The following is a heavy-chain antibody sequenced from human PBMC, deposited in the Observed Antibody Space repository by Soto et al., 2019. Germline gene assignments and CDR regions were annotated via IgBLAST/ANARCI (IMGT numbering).Heavy chain of an antibody. D-gene: IGHD6-19*01. V-gene: IGHV1-18*01. J-gene: IGHJ6*02. CDR1: GYTFTSYG. CDR3: ARSRAVAGRAYYYYGMDV. Sequence: ASVKVSCKASGYTFTSYGISWVRQAPGQGLEWMGWISAYNGNTNYAQKLQGRVTMTTDTSTSTAYMELRSLRSDDTAVYYCARSRAVAGRAYYYYGMDVWGQGTTVTVSS. CDR2: ISAYNGNT.